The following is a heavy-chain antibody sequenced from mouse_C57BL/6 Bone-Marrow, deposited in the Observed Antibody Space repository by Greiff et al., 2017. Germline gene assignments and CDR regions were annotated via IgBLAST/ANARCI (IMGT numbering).Heavy chain of an antibody. CDR1: GYTFTSYW. D-gene: IGHD4-1*01. CDR3: AREDWRFYYAMDY. Sequence: QVQLQQSGAELVKPGASVKMSCKASGYTFTSYWITWVKQRPGQGLEWIGDIYPGSGSTNYNEKFKSKATLTVDTSSSTAYMQLSSLTSEDSAVYYCAREDWRFYYAMDYWGQGTSVTGSS. J-gene: IGHJ4*01. CDR2: IYPGSGST. V-gene: IGHV1-55*01.